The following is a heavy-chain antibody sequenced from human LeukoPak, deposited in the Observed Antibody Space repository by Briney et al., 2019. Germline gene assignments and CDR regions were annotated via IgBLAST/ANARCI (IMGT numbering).Heavy chain of an antibody. Sequence: GGSLRLSCAASGFTFSSYSMHWVRQAPGKGLEYVSAISSNGGSTYYANSVKGRFTISRDNSKNTLYLQMGSLRAEDMAVYYCARGSGTYYPLYFDYWAQGTLVTVSS. CDR3: ARGSGTYYPLYFDY. CDR2: ISSNGGST. CDR1: GFTFSSYS. V-gene: IGHV3-64*01. D-gene: IGHD1-26*01. J-gene: IGHJ4*02.